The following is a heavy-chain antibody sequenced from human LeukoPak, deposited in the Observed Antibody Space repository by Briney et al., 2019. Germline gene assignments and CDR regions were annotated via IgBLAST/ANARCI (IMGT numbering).Heavy chain of an antibody. Sequence: SETLSLTCAVYGGSFSGYYWSWIRQPPGKGLEWIGEINHSGSTNYNPSLKSRVTISVDMSKNQFSLKLSSVTAADTAVYYCARQSGIAAAIDYWGQGTLVTVSS. CDR1: GGSFSGYY. V-gene: IGHV4-34*01. D-gene: IGHD6-13*01. CDR3: ARQSGIAAAIDY. J-gene: IGHJ4*02. CDR2: INHSGST.